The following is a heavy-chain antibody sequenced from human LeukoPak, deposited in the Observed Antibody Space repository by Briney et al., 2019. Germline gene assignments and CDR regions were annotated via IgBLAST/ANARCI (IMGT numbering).Heavy chain of an antibody. D-gene: IGHD3-3*01. Sequence: ASVTVSCKLSGNTLRELPIQWVRQAGGKGLEWMAGFDPENAEIVYAQKFQGRVTMTEDTSTNTAYMELTSLTSDDTALYYCATRGFDFWSGFDYWGQGTQVTVSS. CDR1: GNTLRELP. CDR2: FDPENAEI. J-gene: IGHJ4*02. V-gene: IGHV1-24*01. CDR3: ATRGFDFWSGFDY.